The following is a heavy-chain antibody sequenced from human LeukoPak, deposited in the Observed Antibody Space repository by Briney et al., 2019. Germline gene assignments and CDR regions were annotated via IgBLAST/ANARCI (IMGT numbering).Heavy chain of an antibody. Sequence: GGSLRLSCAASGFTFSSYSMNWVRQAPGKGLEWVSSISSSSSYIYYADSVKGRFTISRDNAKNSLYLQMNSLRAEDTAVYYCARVGCSSTSCSKDYYYYYMDVWGKGTTVTVSS. D-gene: IGHD2-2*01. CDR1: GFTFSSYS. CDR2: ISSSSSYI. CDR3: ARVGCSSTSCSKDYYYYYMDV. V-gene: IGHV3-21*01. J-gene: IGHJ6*03.